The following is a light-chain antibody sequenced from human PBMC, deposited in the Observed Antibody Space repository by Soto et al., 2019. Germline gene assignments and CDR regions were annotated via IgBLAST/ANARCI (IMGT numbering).Light chain of an antibody. V-gene: IGKV1-5*01. Sequence: DIQMTQSPSTLSSSVGDRVTITCRASQSISNWLAWYQQRPGKAPKLLIHDASTLESGVPSRFSGSGSGTEFTLTISSLQPDDFATYYCQQYKIYSQTFGQGTKVDIK. CDR2: DAS. J-gene: IGKJ1*01. CDR3: QQYKIYSQT. CDR1: QSISNW.